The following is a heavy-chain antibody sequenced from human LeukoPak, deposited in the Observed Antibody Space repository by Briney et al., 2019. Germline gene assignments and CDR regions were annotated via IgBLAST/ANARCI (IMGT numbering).Heavy chain of an antibody. CDR2: INHSGST. CDR3: ARGLYNTNWFDP. J-gene: IGHJ5*02. Sequence: SETLSLTCAVYGGSFSGYYWSWIRQPPGKGPEWIGEINHSGSTNYNPSLKSRVTISVDTSKNQFSLKLSSVTAADTAVYYCARGLYNTNWFDPWGQGTLVTVSS. V-gene: IGHV4-34*01. CDR1: GGSFSGYY. D-gene: IGHD1-1*01.